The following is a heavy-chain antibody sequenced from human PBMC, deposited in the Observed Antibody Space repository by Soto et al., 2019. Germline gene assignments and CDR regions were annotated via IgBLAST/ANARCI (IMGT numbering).Heavy chain of an antibody. CDR3: ARGYSSSWYIDY. D-gene: IGHD6-13*01. CDR2: IKEGGSEK. Sequence: PGGSLRLSCAASGFTFSRYWMSWVRQAPGKGLEWVANIKEGGSEKHYVDSVKGRFTISRDNAKNSLYLQINSLRAEDTAVYYCARGYSSSWYIDYWGQGTLVTVSS. CDR1: GFTFSRYW. V-gene: IGHV3-7*03. J-gene: IGHJ4*02.